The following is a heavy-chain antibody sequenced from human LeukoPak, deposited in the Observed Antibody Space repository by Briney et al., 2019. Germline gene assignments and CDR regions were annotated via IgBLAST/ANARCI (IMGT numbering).Heavy chain of an antibody. J-gene: IGHJ4*02. CDR2: IYPGESDT. V-gene: IGHV5-51*01. Sequence: GESLRISFRGSGYSFTSYWIGWVRPMPGKGVEWMGIIYPGESDTRYSPSFQGQVTISADKSISTAYLQWSSLKASDTAMYYCARHPGYSTSSDYWGQGTLVTVSS. D-gene: IGHD2-2*01. CDR1: GYSFTSYW. CDR3: ARHPGYSTSSDY.